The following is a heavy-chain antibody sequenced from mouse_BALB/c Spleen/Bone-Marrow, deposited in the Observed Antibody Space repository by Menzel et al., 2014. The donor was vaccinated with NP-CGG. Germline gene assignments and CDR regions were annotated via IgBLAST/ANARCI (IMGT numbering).Heavy chain of an antibody. CDR1: GYTFTSYY. CDR3: TREGDSPFAY. J-gene: IGHJ3*01. Sequence: VQLQQSGAELVKPGASVKLSCKASGYTFTSYYMYWVKQRPGQGFEWIGEINPSNGGTNFNEKFKSKATLTVDKSSSTAYMQLSSLTSEDSADYYCTREGDSPFAYWGQGTLVTVSA. CDR2: INPSNGGT. V-gene: IGHV1S81*02. D-gene: IGHD2-13*01.